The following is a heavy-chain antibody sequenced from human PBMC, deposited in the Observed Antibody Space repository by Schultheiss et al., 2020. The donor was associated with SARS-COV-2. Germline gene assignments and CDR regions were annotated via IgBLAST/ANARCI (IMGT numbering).Heavy chain of an antibody. CDR1: GYTFTGYY. CDR2: INPSGGST. CDR3: ARPRAYYYDSSGHFDY. J-gene: IGHJ4*02. V-gene: IGHV1-46*01. D-gene: IGHD3-22*01. Sequence: ASVKVSCKASGYTFTGYYMHWVRQAPGQGLEWMGIINPSGGSTSYAQKFQGRVTMTRDTSTSTVYMELSSLRSEDTAVYYCARPRAYYYDSSGHFDYWGQGTLVTVSS.